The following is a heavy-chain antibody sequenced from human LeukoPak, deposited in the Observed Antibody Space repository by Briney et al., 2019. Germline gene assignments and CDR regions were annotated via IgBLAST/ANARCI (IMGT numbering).Heavy chain of an antibody. V-gene: IGHV3-23*01. D-gene: IGHD1-26*01. Sequence: GGSLRLSCAASGFTFSSYGMSWVRQAPGKGLEWVSAISGSGGSTYYADSVKGRFTISRDNSKNTLYLQMNSLRAEDTAVYYCARASYSGSYSAMDVWGKGTTVTVSS. J-gene: IGHJ6*03. CDR1: GFTFSSYG. CDR2: ISGSGGST. CDR3: ARASYSGSYSAMDV.